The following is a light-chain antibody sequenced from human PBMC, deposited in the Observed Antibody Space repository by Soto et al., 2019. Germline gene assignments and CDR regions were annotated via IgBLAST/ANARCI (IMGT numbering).Light chain of an antibody. CDR1: QSVSSN. CDR2: GAS. Sequence: EIVMTQSPATLSVSPGERATLSCRASQSVSSNLAWYQQTPGQAPRLLIYGASTRATGIPARFSGSGSGTEFTLIISSLQSEDSAVYYCQQYNSWLWTFGQGTMVDIK. V-gene: IGKV3-15*01. J-gene: IGKJ1*01. CDR3: QQYNSWLWT.